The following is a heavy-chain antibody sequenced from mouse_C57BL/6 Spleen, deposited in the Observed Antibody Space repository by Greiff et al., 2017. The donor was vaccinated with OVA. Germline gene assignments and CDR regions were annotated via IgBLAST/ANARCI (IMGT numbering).Heavy chain of an antibody. J-gene: IGHJ4*01. CDR2: IDPSDSYT. D-gene: IGHD1-1*01. CDR1: GYTFTSYW. V-gene: IGHV1-69*01. Sequence: VQLQQPGAELVMPGASVKLSCKASGYTFTSYWMHWVKQRPGQGLEWIGEIDPSDSYTNYNQKFKGKSTLTVDKSSSTAYMQLSSLTSEDSAVYYCARGRTTGDMDYWGQGTSVTVSS. CDR3: ARGRTTGDMDY.